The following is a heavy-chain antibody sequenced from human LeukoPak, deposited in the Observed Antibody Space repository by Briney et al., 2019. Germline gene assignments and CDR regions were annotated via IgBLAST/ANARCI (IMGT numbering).Heavy chain of an antibody. Sequence: PGGSLRLSCAASGFTFSSYSMNWVRQAPGKGLEWVSYISSSSSTIYYADSVKGRFTISRDNAKNSLHLQMNSLRAEDTAAYYCARDEENFWSGSDFDYWGQGTLVTVSS. J-gene: IGHJ4*02. D-gene: IGHD3-3*01. CDR2: ISSSSSTI. V-gene: IGHV3-48*01. CDR1: GFTFSSYS. CDR3: ARDEENFWSGSDFDY.